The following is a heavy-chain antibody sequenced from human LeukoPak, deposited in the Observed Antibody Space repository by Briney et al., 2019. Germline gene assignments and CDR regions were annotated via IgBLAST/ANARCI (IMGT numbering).Heavy chain of an antibody. Sequence: SETLSLTCDVSGYSISSGYYWGWIRQPPGKGLEWIGTIYHNGDTYYNPSLNSRATISVDTSRNQFSLELSSVTAADTAVFYCARARYNYGDSDYWGQGTLVTVSS. V-gene: IGHV4-38-2*01. CDR3: ARARYNYGDSDY. CDR1: GYSISSGYY. D-gene: IGHD5-18*01. CDR2: IYHNGDT. J-gene: IGHJ4*02.